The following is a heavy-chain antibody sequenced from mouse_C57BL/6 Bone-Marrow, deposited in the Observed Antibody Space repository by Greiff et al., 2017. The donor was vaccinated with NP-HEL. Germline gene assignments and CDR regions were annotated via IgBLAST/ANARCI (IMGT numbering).Heavy chain of an antibody. CDR1: GFTFTDYY. CDR2: IRNKANGYTT. CDR3: ARGNPYFDY. Sequence: EVKLVESGGGLVQPGGSLSLSCAASGFTFTDYYMSWVRQPPGKALEWLGFIRNKANGYTTEYSASVKGRFTISRDNSQSILYLQMNALGAEDSATYYCARGNPYFDYWGQGTTLTVSS. V-gene: IGHV7-3*01. J-gene: IGHJ2*01.